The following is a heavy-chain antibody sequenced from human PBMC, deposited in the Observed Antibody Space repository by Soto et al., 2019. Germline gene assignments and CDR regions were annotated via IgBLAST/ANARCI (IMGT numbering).Heavy chain of an antibody. Sequence: SETLSLTCTVSGGSMSNYYWSWIRQPPGKGLEWIGYIYYIGSTNYNPSLKSRVTMSVDTSRNQLSLNLTSVTAADTAVYYCARVGYYYDSSGSSRPSKPFDIWGQGTMVTVSS. D-gene: IGHD3-22*01. CDR3: ARVGYYYDSSGSSRPSKPFDI. V-gene: IGHV4-59*01. CDR1: GGSMSNYY. CDR2: IYYIGST. J-gene: IGHJ3*02.